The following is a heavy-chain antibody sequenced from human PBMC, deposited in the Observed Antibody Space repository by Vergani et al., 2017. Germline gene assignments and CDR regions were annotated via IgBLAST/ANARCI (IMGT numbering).Heavy chain of an antibody. CDR2: ISYDGSNK. V-gene: IGHV3-30*04. CDR1: GFTFSSYA. J-gene: IGHJ4*02. Sequence: QVQLVESGGGVVQPGRSLRLSCAASGFTFSSYAMHWVRQAPGKGLGWVAVISYDGSNKYYADSVKGRFTISRDNSKNTLYLQMNSLRAEDTAVYYCAKGPSFIAARPDYWGQGSLVTVSS. CDR3: AKGPSFIAARPDY. D-gene: IGHD6-6*01.